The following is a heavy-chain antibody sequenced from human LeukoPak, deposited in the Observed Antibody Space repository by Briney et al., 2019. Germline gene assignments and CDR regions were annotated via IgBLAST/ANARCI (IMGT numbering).Heavy chain of an antibody. CDR2: ISAYNGNT. D-gene: IGHD3-9*01. CDR1: GYTFTSYG. Sequence: ASVKVSCKASGYTFTSYGISWVRQAPGQGLEWMGWISAYNGNTNYAQKLQGRVTMTTDTSTSTAYMELRSLRSDDTAVYYCARVGFYYDISTGYPYYFDYWGQGTLVTVSS. V-gene: IGHV1-18*01. J-gene: IGHJ4*02. CDR3: ARVGFYYDISTGYPYYFDY.